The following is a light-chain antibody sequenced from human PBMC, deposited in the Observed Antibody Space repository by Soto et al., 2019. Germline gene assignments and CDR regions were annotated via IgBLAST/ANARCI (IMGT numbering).Light chain of an antibody. J-gene: IGLJ2*01. Sequence: QSVLTQPPSASGTPGQRVPISCSGSSSNIGSNYVYWYQQLPGTAPKLLIYRNNQRPSAVPDRFSGSKSGTSASLAISGLRSEDEADYYCAAWDDSLSGVVFGGGTKLTVL. V-gene: IGLV1-47*01. CDR1: SSNIGSNY. CDR3: AAWDDSLSGVV. CDR2: RNN.